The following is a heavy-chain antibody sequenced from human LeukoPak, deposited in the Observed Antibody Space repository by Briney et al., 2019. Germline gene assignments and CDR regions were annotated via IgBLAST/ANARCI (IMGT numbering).Heavy chain of an antibody. V-gene: IGHV4-39*01. J-gene: IGHJ2*01. CDR3: ASLRYCSGGSCRYPFYRYFDP. D-gene: IGHD2-15*01. CDR2: IYYSGST. CDR1: GGSISSSSYY. Sequence: PSETLSLTCTVSGGSISSSSYYWGWIRQPPGKGLEWIGSIYYSGSTYYNPSLKSRVTISVDTSKNQFSLKLSSVTAADTAVYYCASLRYCSGGSCRYPFYRYFDPWGRGTLVTVSS.